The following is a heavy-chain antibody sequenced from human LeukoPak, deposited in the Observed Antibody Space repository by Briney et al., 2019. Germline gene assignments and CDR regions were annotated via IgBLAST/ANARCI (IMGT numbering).Heavy chain of an antibody. D-gene: IGHD6-6*01. CDR2: ISSRSSYI. J-gene: IGHJ4*02. Sequence: GGSLRLSCAASGFRFSDHHMEWVRQAPGKGLEWVSSISSRSSYIFYADSVKGRFTVSRDNAKNTLYLQVNNLRAEDTAVYYCARGPNSNWSGLDFWGQGTLLTVSS. CDR3: ARGPNSNWSGLDF. CDR1: GFRFSDHH. V-gene: IGHV3-21*01.